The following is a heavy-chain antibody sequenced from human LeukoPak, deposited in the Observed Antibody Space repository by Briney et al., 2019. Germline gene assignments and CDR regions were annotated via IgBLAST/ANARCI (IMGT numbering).Heavy chain of an antibody. Sequence: ESGPTLVKPTQTLTLTCTFSGFSLSTTEVGVGWIRQPPGKALEWLALIYWDDDKRYIPSLKRRLTITKDTSKNQVVLTMTNMDPVDTATYYCAHSVVRGRSPPFDYWGQGTLVTVSS. CDR3: AHSVVRGRSPPFDY. D-gene: IGHD3-10*01. J-gene: IGHJ4*02. CDR1: GFSLSTTEVG. V-gene: IGHV2-5*02. CDR2: IYWDDDK.